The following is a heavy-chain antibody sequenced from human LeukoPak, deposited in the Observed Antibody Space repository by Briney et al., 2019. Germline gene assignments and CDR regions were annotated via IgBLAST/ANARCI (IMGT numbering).Heavy chain of an antibody. V-gene: IGHV3-15*01. D-gene: IGHD2-2*03. J-gene: IGHJ4*02. CDR1: GFTFISSW. Sequence: GSLRLSCAASGFTFISSWMTWVRQAPGKGLEWVGRIRSTPDGGATDYAAPVKGRFTISRDDSKNTLYLQMSSLRTEDTAVYYCATDLHFGYCTATSCANYWGQGTLVTVSS. CDR3: ATDLHFGYCTATSCANY. CDR2: IRSTPDGGAT.